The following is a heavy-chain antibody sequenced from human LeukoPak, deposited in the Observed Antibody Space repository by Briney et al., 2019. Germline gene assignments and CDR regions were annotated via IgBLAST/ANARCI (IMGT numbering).Heavy chain of an antibody. CDR3: ARVYDFWSGYLDY. V-gene: IGHV3-21*01. CDR2: ISSSSSYI. D-gene: IGHD3-3*01. Sequence: GGSLRLSCAASGFTFSSYSINWVRQAPGKGLEWVSSISSSSSYIYYADSVKGRFTISRDNAKNSLYLQMNSLRAEDTAVYYCARVYDFWSGYLDYWGQGTLVTVSS. CDR1: GFTFSSYS. J-gene: IGHJ4*02.